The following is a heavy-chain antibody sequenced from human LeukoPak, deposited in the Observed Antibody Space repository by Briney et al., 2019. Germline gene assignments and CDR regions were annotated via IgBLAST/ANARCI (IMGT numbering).Heavy chain of an antibody. CDR2: IYTSGST. V-gene: IGHV4-4*07. D-gene: IGHD6-19*01. J-gene: IGHJ3*02. Sequence: SETLSLTCTVSGGSISSYYWSWIRQPAGQGLDWIGRIYTSGSTNYNPSLKSRVTMSVDTSKNQFSLKLSSVTAADTAVYYCARDRRLGPGSYAFDIWGQGTMVTVSS. CDR1: GGSISSYY. CDR3: ARDRRLGPGSYAFDI.